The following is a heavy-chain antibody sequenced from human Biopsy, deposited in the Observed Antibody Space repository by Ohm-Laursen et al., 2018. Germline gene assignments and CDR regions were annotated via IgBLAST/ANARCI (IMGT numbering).Heavy chain of an antibody. D-gene: IGHD3-22*01. Sequence: SETLSLTCTVSGYSISSYYWSWIRQPPGKGRQWIGYVYYTGSTDYNPSLQSRVTISVDTSKNHFSLRLRSVTPADTAIYYCARDRGYYSDRTVPGYFDLWGRGTLVTVSS. CDR1: GYSISSYY. V-gene: IGHV4-59*01. CDR3: ARDRGYYSDRTVPGYFDL. J-gene: IGHJ2*01. CDR2: VYYTGST.